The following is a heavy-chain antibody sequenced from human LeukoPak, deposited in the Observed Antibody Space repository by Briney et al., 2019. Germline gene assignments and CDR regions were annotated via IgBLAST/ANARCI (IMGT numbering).Heavy chain of an antibody. Sequence: ASVKVSCKASGYTFIGYYMHWVRQAPGQGFEWMGWINPNSGDTNHAQKFQGRVTMTRDTSISTAYMELNRLRSDDTAVYYCARASGYCTSTSCPDMDYWGQGTLVTVSS. J-gene: IGHJ4*02. V-gene: IGHV1-2*02. CDR3: ARASGYCTSTSCPDMDY. CDR2: INPNSGDT. D-gene: IGHD2-2*01. CDR1: GYTFIGYY.